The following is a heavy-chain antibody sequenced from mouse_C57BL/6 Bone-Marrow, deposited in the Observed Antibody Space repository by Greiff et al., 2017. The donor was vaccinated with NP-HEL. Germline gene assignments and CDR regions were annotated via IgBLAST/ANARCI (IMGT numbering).Heavy chain of an antibody. D-gene: IGHD2-3*01. V-gene: IGHV1-64*01. Sequence: QVQLQQPGAELVKPGASVKLSCKASGYTFTSYWMPWVKQRPGQGLEWIGMIHPNSGSTNYNEKFKSKATLTVDKSSSTAYMQLSSLTSEDSAVYYCARGGGYYVGYFDVWGTGTTVTVSS. CDR3: ARGGGYYVGYFDV. J-gene: IGHJ1*03. CDR2: IHPNSGST. CDR1: GYTFTSYW.